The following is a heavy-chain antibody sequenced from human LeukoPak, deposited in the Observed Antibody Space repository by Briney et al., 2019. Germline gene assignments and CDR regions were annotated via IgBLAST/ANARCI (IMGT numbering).Heavy chain of an antibody. CDR3: ARRGNTDSWTVLIDY. D-gene: IGHD3/OR15-3a*01. CDR2: ISEDGRIT. CDR1: GFTFSDFY. V-gene: IGHV3-11*01. Sequence: GGSLRLSCAASGFTFSDFYMTWIRQARGKGLEWISYISEDGRITYYADSLKGRFTISRDNAKNSLSLQVDSLRADDTAVYFCARRGNTDSWTVLIDYWGQGTLVTVSS. J-gene: IGHJ4*02.